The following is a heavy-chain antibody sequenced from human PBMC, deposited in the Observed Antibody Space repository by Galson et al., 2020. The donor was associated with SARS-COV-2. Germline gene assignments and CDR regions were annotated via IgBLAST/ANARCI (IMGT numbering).Heavy chain of an antibody. CDR3: ARLRRDGYNLDY. Sequence: ETLSLTCTVSGGSISSYYWSWIRQPPGKGLEWIGYIYYSGSTNYNPSLKSRVTISVDTSKNQFSLKLSSVTAADTAVYYCARLRRDGYNLDYWGQGTLVTVSS. J-gene: IGHJ4*02. CDR2: IYYSGST. CDR1: GGSISSYY. V-gene: IGHV4-59*08. D-gene: IGHD5-12*01.